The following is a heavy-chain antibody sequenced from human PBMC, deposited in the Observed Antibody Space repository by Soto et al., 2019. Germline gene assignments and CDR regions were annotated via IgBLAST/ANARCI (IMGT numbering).Heavy chain of an antibody. J-gene: IGHJ6*02. CDR3: ARERSITRHSSLCMDV. CDR2: IYHSGST. Sequence: QVQLQESGPGLVKPSGTLSLTCAVSGGSISSSNWWSWVRQPPGKGLEGIGQIYHSGSTNYNPSLKSRVTIPVYKSKNQLALRLRSVTAADTAVYYCARERSITRHSSLCMDVWGQGNTVTVAS. CDR1: GGSISSSNW. V-gene: IGHV4-4*02. D-gene: IGHD6-13*01.